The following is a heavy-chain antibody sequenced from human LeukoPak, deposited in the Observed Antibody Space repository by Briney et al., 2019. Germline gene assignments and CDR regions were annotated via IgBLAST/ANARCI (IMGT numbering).Heavy chain of an antibody. V-gene: IGHV1-18*01. J-gene: IGHJ5*02. Sequence: ASVKLSCKASGGTFTSDAISWVRQAPGQGLEWMGWISAYNGNTNYAQKLQGRVTMTTDTSTSTAYMELRSLRSDDTAVYYCARDLPKVVVVAATPGFWFDPWGQGTLVTVSS. D-gene: IGHD2-15*01. CDR2: ISAYNGNT. CDR3: ARDLPKVVVVAATPGFWFDP. CDR1: GGTFTSDA.